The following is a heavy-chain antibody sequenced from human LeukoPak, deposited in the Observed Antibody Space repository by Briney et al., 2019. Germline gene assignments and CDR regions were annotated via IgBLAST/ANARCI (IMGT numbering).Heavy chain of an antibody. CDR2: IYSGDST. J-gene: IGHJ4*01. CDR1: GFTVSSNY. V-gene: IGHV3-66*01. Sequence: GGSLRLSCAASGFTVSSNYMSWVRQAPGKGLEWVSVIYSGDSTYYADSVKGRFTISRDNSKNTLYLQMNSLRAEDTAVYYCAKGIYSSGWSYFDYWGHGTLVTVSS. D-gene: IGHD6-19*01. CDR3: AKGIYSSGWSYFDY.